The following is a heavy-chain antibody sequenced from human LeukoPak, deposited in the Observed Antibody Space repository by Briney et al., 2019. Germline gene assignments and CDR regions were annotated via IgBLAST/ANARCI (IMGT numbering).Heavy chain of an antibody. D-gene: IGHD3-22*01. J-gene: IGHJ3*02. CDR1: GGSISSCY. CDR3: ARWGDYYDSSGSTEDAFDI. Sequence: SETLSLTCTVTGGSISSCYWSWIRQPPGKGLEWIGYIYYSGSTNYNPSLKSRVTISVDTSKNQFSLKLSSVTAADTAVYYCARWGDYYDSSGSTEDAFDIWGQGTMVTVSS. CDR2: IYYSGST. V-gene: IGHV4-59*01.